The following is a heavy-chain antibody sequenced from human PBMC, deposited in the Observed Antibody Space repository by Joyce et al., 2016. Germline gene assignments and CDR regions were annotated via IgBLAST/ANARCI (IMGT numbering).Heavy chain of an antibody. CDR1: GFTFSDYA. CDR2: ISHDGGNK. J-gene: IGHJ4*02. CDR3: AKLASRFSSGWYFGH. Sequence: QVQLVASGGGVVQPGTSLKLTCKTSGFTFSDYAIHWVRQAPGKAMEWVALISHDGGNKHYADSVKGRFSVSRDNSKNTVYLQMNNLGSEDTAVFFCAKLASRFSSGWYFGHWGQGTLVLVSA. V-gene: IGHV3-30*18. D-gene: IGHD6-19*01.